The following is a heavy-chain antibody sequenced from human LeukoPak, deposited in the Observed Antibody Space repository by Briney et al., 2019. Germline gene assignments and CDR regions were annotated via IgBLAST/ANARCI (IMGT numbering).Heavy chain of an antibody. CDR3: ARQWLDNYFDY. CDR1: GFTFSSYG. D-gene: IGHD6-19*01. CDR2: ISYDGSNK. J-gene: IGHJ4*02. V-gene: IGHV3-30*03. Sequence: PGGSLRLSCAASGFTFSSYGMHWVRQAPGKGLEWVAVISYDGSNKYYADSVKGRFTISRDNSKNTLYLQMNSLRAEDTVVYYCARQWLDNYFDYWGQGTLVTVSS.